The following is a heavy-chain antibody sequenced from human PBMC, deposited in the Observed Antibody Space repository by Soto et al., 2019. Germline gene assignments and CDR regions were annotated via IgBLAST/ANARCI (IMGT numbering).Heavy chain of an antibody. CDR1: GGTFSSYA. CDR2: IIPIFGTA. CDR3: ARHPGGRGYYYGMDV. V-gene: IGHV1-69*12. J-gene: IGHJ6*02. D-gene: IGHD2-15*01. Sequence: QVQLVQSGAEVKKPGSPVKVSCKASGGTFSSYAISWVRQAPGQGLEWMGGIIPIFGTANYAQKFQGRVTITADEPTSTANMELSSLRSEDTAVYYCARHPGGRGYYYGMDVWGQGTTVTVSS.